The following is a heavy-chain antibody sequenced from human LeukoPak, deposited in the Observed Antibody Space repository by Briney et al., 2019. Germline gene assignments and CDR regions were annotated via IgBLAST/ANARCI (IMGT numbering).Heavy chain of an antibody. V-gene: IGHV1-69*05. CDR2: IIPIFGTA. Sequence: GSSVKVPCKASGGTFSSYAISWVRQAPGQGLEWMGGIIPIFGTANYAQKFQGRVTITTDESTSTAYMELSSLRSEDTAVYYCATERRGYCGGDCYDFDYWGQGTLVTVSS. CDR1: GGTFSSYA. CDR3: ATERRGYCGGDCYDFDY. D-gene: IGHD2-21*02. J-gene: IGHJ4*02.